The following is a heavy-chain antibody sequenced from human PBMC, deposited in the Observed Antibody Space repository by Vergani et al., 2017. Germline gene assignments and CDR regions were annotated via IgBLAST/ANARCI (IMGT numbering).Heavy chain of an antibody. J-gene: IGHJ5*02. V-gene: IGHV4-34*01. CDR1: GGSFSGYY. CDR3: ARERGITIFGVENWFDP. D-gene: IGHD3-3*01. Sequence: QVQLQQWGAGLLKPSETLSLTCAVYGGSFSGYYWSWIRQPPGKGLEWIGEINHSGSTNYNPSLKSRVTISVDTSKNQFSLKLSSVTAADTAVYYCARERGITIFGVENWFDPWGQGTLVTVSS. CDR2: INHSGST.